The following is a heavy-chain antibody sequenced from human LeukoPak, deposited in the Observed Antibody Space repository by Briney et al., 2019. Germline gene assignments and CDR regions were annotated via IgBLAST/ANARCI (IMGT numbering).Heavy chain of an antibody. Sequence: PGGSLRLSCAASGFTFNNYGMHWVRQAPGKGLEWVSAISGSGSSTYCADSVKGRFTISRDNSKNTLYLQMNSLRAEDTAVYYCAKAGVSSGWTHYYMDVWGKGTTVTVSS. D-gene: IGHD6-19*01. J-gene: IGHJ6*03. CDR3: AKAGVSSGWTHYYMDV. CDR1: GFTFNNYG. V-gene: IGHV3-23*01. CDR2: ISGSGSST.